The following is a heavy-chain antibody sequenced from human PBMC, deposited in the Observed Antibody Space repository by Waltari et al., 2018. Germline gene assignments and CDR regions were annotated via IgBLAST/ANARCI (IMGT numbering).Heavy chain of an antibody. CDR2: IIPIFGTA. V-gene: IGHV1-69*01. Sequence: QVQLVQSGAEVKKPGSSVKVSCKTFGGSFSNYVIRWVRQGPGQGFEWMGGIIPIFGTADYAQKFQGRVTITADDSTSTAYMELSSLRSDDTAVYYCARGPIAARSSHYYYIMDVWGQGTTVTVSS. CDR3: ARGPIAARSSHYYYIMDV. J-gene: IGHJ6*02. D-gene: IGHD6-6*01. CDR1: GGSFSNYV.